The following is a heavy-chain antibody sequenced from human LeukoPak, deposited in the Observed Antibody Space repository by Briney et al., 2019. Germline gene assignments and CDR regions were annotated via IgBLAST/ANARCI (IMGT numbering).Heavy chain of an antibody. D-gene: IGHD2-15*01. CDR1: GSTFSSEA. CDR3: AKYVVGGSSYYFDY. J-gene: IGHJ4*02. V-gene: IGHV3-23*01. Sequence: PGGSLRLSCAASGSTFSSEAMSWVRQPPGKGLEWVSTIRGSGGSTYYADSVKGRITISRDNSKNTLYLQMNSLRAEDTAVYYCAKYVVGGSSYYFDYWGQGTLVTVSS. CDR2: IRGSGGST.